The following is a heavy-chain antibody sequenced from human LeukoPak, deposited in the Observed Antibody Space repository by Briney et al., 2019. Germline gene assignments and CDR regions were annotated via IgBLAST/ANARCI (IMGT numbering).Heavy chain of an antibody. Sequence: PSETLSLTCTVSGGSISSNTYYWSWIRQSPGKGLEWIGYIYYTGRTKYNPSLQSRVTISVDTSKNQFSLKLSSVTAADTAVYYCARVPGTRWNYYMDVWGKGTTVTISS. J-gene: IGHJ6*03. CDR3: ARVPGTRWNYYMDV. CDR2: IYYTGRT. V-gene: IGHV4-61*05. CDR1: GGSISSNTYY. D-gene: IGHD3-10*01.